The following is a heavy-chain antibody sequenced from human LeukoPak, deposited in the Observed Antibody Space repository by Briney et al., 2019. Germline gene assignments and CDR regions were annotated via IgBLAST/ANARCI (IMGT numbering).Heavy chain of an antibody. Sequence: GGSLRLSCAASGFTFSSYAMHWVRQAPGKGLEWVTVISYDGSNKYYADSVKGRFTISRDNSKNTLYLQMNSLRAEDTAVYYCAKPYYYDSSGYLGAFDIWGQGTMVTVSS. CDR3: AKPYYYDSSGYLGAFDI. CDR2: ISYDGSNK. V-gene: IGHV3-30*04. J-gene: IGHJ3*02. D-gene: IGHD3-22*01. CDR1: GFTFSSYA.